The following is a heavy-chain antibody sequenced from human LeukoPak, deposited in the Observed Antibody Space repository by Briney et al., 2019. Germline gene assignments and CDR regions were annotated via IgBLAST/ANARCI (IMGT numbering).Heavy chain of an antibody. J-gene: IGHJ5*02. Sequence: SETLSLTCTVSGGSISSSSYYWGWIRQPPGKGLEWIGSIYYSGSTYYNPSLKSRVTISVDTSKNQFSLKLSSVTAADTAVYYCARGPYAYCSSTSCSPFDPWGQGTLVTVSS. CDR2: IYYSGST. D-gene: IGHD2-2*01. V-gene: IGHV4-39*07. CDR3: ARGPYAYCSSTSCSPFDP. CDR1: GGSISSSSYY.